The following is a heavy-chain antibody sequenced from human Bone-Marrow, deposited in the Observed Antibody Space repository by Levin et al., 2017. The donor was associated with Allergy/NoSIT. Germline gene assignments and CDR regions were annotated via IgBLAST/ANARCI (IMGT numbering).Heavy chain of an antibody. V-gene: IGHV2-5*02. CDR3: AHSRIAGAPWSRGEFDY. D-gene: IGHD6-13*01. J-gene: IGHJ4*02. Sequence: SGPTLVKPTQTLTLTCTFSGFSLSTSGVGVGWIRQPPGKALEWLALIYWDDDKRYSPSLKSRLTITKDTSKNQVVLTMTNMDPVDTGTYYCAHSRIAGAPWSRGEFDYWGQGTLVTVSS. CDR1: GFSLSTSGVG. CDR2: IYWDDDK.